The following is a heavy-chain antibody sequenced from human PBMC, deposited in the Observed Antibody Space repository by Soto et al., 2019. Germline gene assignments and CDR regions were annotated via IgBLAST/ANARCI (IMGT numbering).Heavy chain of an antibody. CDR3: AGHLASRYSDSWYKGWHIDH. D-gene: IGHD1-26*01. V-gene: IGHV3-21*01. Sequence: GGSLRLSCAASGITFSSYGMNWVRQAPGKGLEWVSSISYSTSHIYYADSVKGRFTISRDNAKNSLYLQMDSLRAEDTAMYYCAGHLASRYSDSWYKGWHIDHWGQGTLVTVSS. CDR2: ISYSTSHI. J-gene: IGHJ4*02. CDR1: GITFSSYG.